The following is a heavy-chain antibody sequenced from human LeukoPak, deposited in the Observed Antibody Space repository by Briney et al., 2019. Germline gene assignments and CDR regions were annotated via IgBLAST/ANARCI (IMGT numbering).Heavy chain of an antibody. J-gene: IGHJ4*02. CDR1: GFSFSGYW. Sequence: PRGSLRLSCTTSGFSFSGYWMHWVRQAPGKGLVWVSRIKSDGSSTTYADSVKGRFAISRDNARNTLYLQMNSLRAEDTALYYCAAGYSSGWLDYWGQGTLVTVSS. CDR2: IKSDGSST. CDR3: AAGYSSGWLDY. D-gene: IGHD6-19*01. V-gene: IGHV3-74*01.